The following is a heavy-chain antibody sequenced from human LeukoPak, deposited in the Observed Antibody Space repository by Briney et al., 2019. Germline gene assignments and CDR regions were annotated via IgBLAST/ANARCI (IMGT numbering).Heavy chain of an antibody. CDR1: GITFSSYA. CDR2: ISDSGGST. J-gene: IGHJ3*02. D-gene: IGHD1-26*01. Sequence: GGSLRLSCAASGITFSSYAMSWVRQAPGKGLEWVSVISDSGGSTYYADSVKGRFTISRDNSKNTLYLQMNSLRAEDTAVYYCARDPSGNDAFDIWGQGTMVTVSS. V-gene: IGHV3-23*01. CDR3: ARDPSGNDAFDI.